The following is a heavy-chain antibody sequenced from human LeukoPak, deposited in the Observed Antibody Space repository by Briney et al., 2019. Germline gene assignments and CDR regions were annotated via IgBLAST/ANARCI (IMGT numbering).Heavy chain of an antibody. Sequence: PSQTLSLTCTVSGGSISSGSYYWSWIRQPAGKELEWIGRIYTSGSTNYNPSLKSRVTMSVDTSKNQFSLKLSSVTAADTAVYYCAREKLGGPYDGGWYKDYWGQGTLVTVSS. CDR2: IYTSGST. V-gene: IGHV4-61*02. CDR3: AREKLGGPYDGGWYKDY. D-gene: IGHD6-19*01. CDR1: GGSISSGSYY. J-gene: IGHJ4*02.